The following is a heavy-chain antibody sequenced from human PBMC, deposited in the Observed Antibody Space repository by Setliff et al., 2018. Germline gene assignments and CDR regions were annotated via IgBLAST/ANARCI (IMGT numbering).Heavy chain of an antibody. CDR1: GGTFSGHS. Sequence: SVKVSCKASGGTFSGHSISWVRQAPGQGLEWMGGFIPIFGTANYALKFHGRLTITADDSTTTSYMELSSLRSEDTGVYYCARVDALMGHNGKFDPWGQGTLVTVS. J-gene: IGHJ5*02. CDR2: FIPIFGTA. CDR3: ARVDALMGHNGKFDP. V-gene: IGHV1-69*13. D-gene: IGHD1-26*01.